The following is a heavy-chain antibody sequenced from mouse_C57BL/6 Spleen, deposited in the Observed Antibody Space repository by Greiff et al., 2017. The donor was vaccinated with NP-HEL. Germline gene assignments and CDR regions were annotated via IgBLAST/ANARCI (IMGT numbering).Heavy chain of an antibody. J-gene: IGHJ4*01. CDR1: GYTFTSYW. CDR2: IYPGNSDT. D-gene: IGHD2-2*01. V-gene: IGHV1-5*01. Sequence: VQLQQSGTVLARPGASVKMSCKTSGYTFTSYWMHWVKQRPGQGLEWIGAIYPGNSDTSYNQKFKGKAKLTAVTSASTAYMELSSLTNEDSAVYYCTRKDYGYDGYYYAMDYWGQGTSVTVSS. CDR3: TRKDYGYDGYYYAMDY.